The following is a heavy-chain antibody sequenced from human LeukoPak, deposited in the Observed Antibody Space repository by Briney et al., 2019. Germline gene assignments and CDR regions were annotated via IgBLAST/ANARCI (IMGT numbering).Heavy chain of an antibody. CDR3: ASRPRGGLRIAVAGVFDY. V-gene: IGHV4-34*08. CDR2: INHSGST. D-gene: IGHD6-19*01. Sequence: GSLRLSCAASGFSFSSYWMSWVRQPPGKGLEWIGEINHSGSTNYNPSLKSRVTISVDTSKNQFSLKLSSVTAADTAVYYCASRPRGGLRIAVAGVFDYWGQGTLVTVSS. J-gene: IGHJ4*02. CDR1: GFSFSSYW.